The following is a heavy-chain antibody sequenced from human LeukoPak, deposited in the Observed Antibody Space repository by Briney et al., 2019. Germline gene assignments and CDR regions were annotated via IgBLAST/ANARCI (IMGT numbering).Heavy chain of an antibody. J-gene: IGHJ3*02. CDR1: GYSISSSNW. V-gene: IGHV4-28*01. CDR3: ARTSGSYYHGKASAFDI. D-gene: IGHD1-26*01. Sequence: SDTLSLTCGVSGYSISSSNWWGWIRQPPGKGLEWIGYIYYSGSTYYNPYLRSRVTMSVDTSKNQFSLKLSSVTAVDTAVYYCARTSGSYYHGKASAFDIWGQRTMVTVSS. CDR2: IYYSGST.